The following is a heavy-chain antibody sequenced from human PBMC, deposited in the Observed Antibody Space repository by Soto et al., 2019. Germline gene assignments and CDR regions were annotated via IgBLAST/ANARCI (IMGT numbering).Heavy chain of an antibody. CDR3: ASHYDMWSGYLSPVDY. CDR2: IDTSGTKI. V-gene: IGHV3-11*01. J-gene: IGHJ4*02. D-gene: IGHD3-3*01. Sequence: GGSLRLSCAASGYTFSDYYMSWIRQAPGKELEWISYIDTSGTKIYYADSVKGRFTITRDNAKNSLYLEMNSLRDEDTAVYYCASHYDMWSGYLSPVDYWGQGXLVTVSS. CDR1: GYTFSDYY.